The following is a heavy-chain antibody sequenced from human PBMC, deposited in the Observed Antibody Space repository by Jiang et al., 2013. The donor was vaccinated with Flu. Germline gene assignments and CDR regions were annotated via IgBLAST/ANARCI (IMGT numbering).Heavy chain of an antibody. CDR1: GYIFSNYA. Sequence: QSGSELKKPGASVNVSCKASGYIFSNYAMNWVRQAPGQGLEWMGWLNTDTGNPTYAQGFTGRFVFSMDASASTALLQISSLETEDSAIYYCARDEVVEVAGGEHDYAYHGMDVWGQRTTVTVSS. CDR2: LNTDTGNP. V-gene: IGHV7-4-1*02. D-gene: IGHD6-19*01. CDR3: ARDEVVEVAGGEHDYAYHGMDV. J-gene: IGHJ6*02.